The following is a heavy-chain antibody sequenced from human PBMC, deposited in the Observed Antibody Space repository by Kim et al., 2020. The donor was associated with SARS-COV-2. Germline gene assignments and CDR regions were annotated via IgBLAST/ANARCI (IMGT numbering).Heavy chain of an antibody. D-gene: IGHD6-19*01. Sequence: GGSLRLSCAASGFTFSSYAMHWVRQAPGKGLEWVAVISYDGSNKYYADSVKGRFTISRDNSKNTLYLQMNSLRAEDTAVYYCARSIAVPSFDYWGQGTLV. CDR3: ARSIAVPSFDY. V-gene: IGHV3-30*04. CDR1: GFTFSSYA. J-gene: IGHJ4*02. CDR2: ISYDGSNK.